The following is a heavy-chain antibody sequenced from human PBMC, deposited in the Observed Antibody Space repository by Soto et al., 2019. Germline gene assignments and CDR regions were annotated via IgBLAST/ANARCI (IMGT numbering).Heavy chain of an antibody. Sequence: SVKVSCKASGGTFSSYAISWVRQAPGQGLEWMGGIIPIFGTANYAQKFQGRVTITADESTSTAYMELSSLRSEDTAVYYCASPNEMYYDSSGYTFFQHWGQGTLVTVSS. V-gene: IGHV1-69*13. CDR1: GGTFSSYA. CDR3: ASPNEMYYDSSGYTFFQH. CDR2: IIPIFGTA. D-gene: IGHD3-22*01. J-gene: IGHJ1*01.